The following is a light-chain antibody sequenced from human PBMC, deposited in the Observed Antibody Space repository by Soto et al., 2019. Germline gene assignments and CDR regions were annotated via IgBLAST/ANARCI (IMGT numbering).Light chain of an antibody. CDR2: DDS. J-gene: IGLJ1*01. V-gene: IGLV3-21*02. CDR3: HVWDSSSTHYV. CDR1: NIGRKS. Sequence: SYELTQPPSVSVASGQTARITCGGNNIGRKSVHWYQQKPGQAPVLVLYDDSDRPSGIPERFSGSNSGNTATLTISRVEAGDEADYYCHVWDSSSTHYVFGTATTLTVL.